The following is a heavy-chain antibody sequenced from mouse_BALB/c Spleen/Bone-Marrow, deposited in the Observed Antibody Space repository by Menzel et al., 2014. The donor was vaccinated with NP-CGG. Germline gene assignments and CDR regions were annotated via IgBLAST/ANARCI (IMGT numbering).Heavy chain of an antibody. CDR2: INPSNGRT. Sequence: QVQLQQSGAELVKPGASVKLSCKASGYTFTSYWMHWVKQRPGQGLEWIGEINPSNGRTNYNEKFKSKATLTVDESSSTAYMQLSSLTSEDSAVYYCARTYFDYWGQGTTLTVSS. J-gene: IGHJ2*01. V-gene: IGHV1S81*02. CDR3: ARTYFDY. CDR1: GYTFTSYW.